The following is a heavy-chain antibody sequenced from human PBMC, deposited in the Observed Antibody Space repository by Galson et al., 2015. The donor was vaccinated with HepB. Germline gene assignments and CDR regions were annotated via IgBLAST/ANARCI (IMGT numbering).Heavy chain of an antibody. Sequence: SLRLSCAASGFSFTRYAMTWVRQAPGKGLEWVSSITSSGGNSYYTDSVKGRFTVSRDNSKNTLYLQVNIVRAEDTAVYYCARKSGWYGRPIDSWGQGTLVTVSS. D-gene: IGHD6-19*01. J-gene: IGHJ4*02. CDR2: ITSSGGNS. CDR3: ARKSGWYGRPIDS. V-gene: IGHV3-23*01. CDR1: GFSFTRYA.